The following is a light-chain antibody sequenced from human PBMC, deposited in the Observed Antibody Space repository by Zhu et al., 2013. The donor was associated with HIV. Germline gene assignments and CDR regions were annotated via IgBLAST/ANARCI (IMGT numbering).Light chain of an antibody. Sequence: IVLTQSPGTLSLSPGERATLSCRASQGVSSSYLAWYQQKPGQAPRLLIYGASSRASGTPDRFTGSGAGTDFTLTISRLEPEDFAVYYCQQYGGSPLLTFGGGTKVEIK. CDR2: GAS. CDR3: QQYGGSPLLT. J-gene: IGKJ4*01. V-gene: IGKV3-20*01. CDR1: QGVSSSY.